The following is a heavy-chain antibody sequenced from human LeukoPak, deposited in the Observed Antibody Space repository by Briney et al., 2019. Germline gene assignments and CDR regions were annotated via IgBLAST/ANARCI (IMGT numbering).Heavy chain of an antibody. V-gene: IGHV1-18*01. CDR1: GYSFVLYG. Sequence: ASVKVSCKASGYSFVLYGISWVRQAPGQGPEWMGWISAYNGNTNYAQKLQGRVTMTTDTSTSTAYMELRSLRSDDTAVYYCARSEECSGGSCPNDYWGQGTLVTVSS. D-gene: IGHD2-15*01. J-gene: IGHJ4*02. CDR3: ARSEECSGGSCPNDY. CDR2: ISAYNGNT.